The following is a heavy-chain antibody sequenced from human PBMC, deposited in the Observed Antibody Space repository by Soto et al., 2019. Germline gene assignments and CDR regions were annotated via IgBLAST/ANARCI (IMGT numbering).Heavy chain of an antibody. CDR3: VRSHYYGSGAYTLDDN. CDR2: INPSGGSA. D-gene: IGHD3-10*01. V-gene: IGHV1-46*03. CDR1: GYTFSVYY. J-gene: IGHJ4*02. Sequence: QVQLVQSGAEVKKPGASVKVSCKASGYTFSVYYMHWVRQAPGQGLEWMGMINPSGGSASYTQKFQGRVTMTRDTSTNTIYMELTSLRSEDTAVYYCVRSHYYGSGAYTLDDNWGQGTQVIVSS.